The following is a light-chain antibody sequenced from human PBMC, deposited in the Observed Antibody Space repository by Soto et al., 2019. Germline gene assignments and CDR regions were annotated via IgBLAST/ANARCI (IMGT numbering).Light chain of an antibody. CDR3: QQYNSYSWT. CDR2: KAS. Sequence: DIQMTQSPSTLSASVGDRVTITCRASQSIRTWLAWYQQKPGKAPKLLSYKASSLESGVPSRFSGSGSGTEFTLTISSLQPDDFATYYCQQYNSYSWTFGQGTKVEI. V-gene: IGKV1-5*03. J-gene: IGKJ1*01. CDR1: QSIRTW.